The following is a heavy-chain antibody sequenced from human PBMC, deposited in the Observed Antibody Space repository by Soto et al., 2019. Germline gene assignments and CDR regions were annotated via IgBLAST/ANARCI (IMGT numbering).Heavy chain of an antibody. J-gene: IGHJ3*02. V-gene: IGHV3-33*01. CDR3: ARDPMTTVVMWAFDI. CDR2: IWYDGSNK. CDR1: GFTFSSYG. Sequence: GGSLRLSCAASGFTFSSYGMHWVLQAPGKGLEWVAVIWYDGSNKYYADSVKGRFTISRDNSKNTLYLQMNSLRAEDTAVYYCARDPMTTVVMWAFDIWGQGTMVT. D-gene: IGHD4-17*01.